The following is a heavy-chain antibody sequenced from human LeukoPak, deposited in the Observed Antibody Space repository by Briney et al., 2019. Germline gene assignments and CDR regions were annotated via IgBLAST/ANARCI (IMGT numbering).Heavy chain of an antibody. Sequence: PSETLPLTRTVSGGSISSYYWSWIRQPAGKGLEWIGRIYTSGSTNYNPSLKSRVTMSVDTSKNQFSLKLSSVTAADTAVYYCAREEYYYGSGSYYTYWGQGTLVTVSS. CDR1: GGSISSYY. J-gene: IGHJ4*02. D-gene: IGHD3-10*01. V-gene: IGHV4-4*07. CDR2: IYTSGST. CDR3: AREEYYYGSGSYYTY.